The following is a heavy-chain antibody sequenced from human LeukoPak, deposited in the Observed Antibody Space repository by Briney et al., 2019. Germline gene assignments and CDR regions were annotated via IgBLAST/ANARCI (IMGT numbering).Heavy chain of an antibody. CDR2: VNPYSGGT. Sequence: ASVKVSCKASGYTFTSYYIHWVRQAPGQGLEWMGRVNPYSGGTNYAQKFQGRVTMTRDTSISTAYMELSSLRYDDTAVYYCARGVATNTLLNFDYVNYWGQGTLVTVSS. D-gene: IGHD5-12*01. CDR3: ARGVATNTLLNFDYVNY. CDR1: GYTFTSYY. V-gene: IGHV1-2*06. J-gene: IGHJ4*02.